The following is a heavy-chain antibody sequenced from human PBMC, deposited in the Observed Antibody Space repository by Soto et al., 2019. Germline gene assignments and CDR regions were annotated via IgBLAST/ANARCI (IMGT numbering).Heavy chain of an antibody. V-gene: IGHV3-30-3*01. Sequence: PGGSLRLSCAASGFTFSYYAMQWVRQAPGKGLEGVAVISNDGSNKYYADSLKGRFTISRDNSKNTLYLQMNSLRAEDTAVYYCARPTVDCSNGVCYSDLDYWGPGPLVTVSS. CDR3: ARPTVDCSNGVCYSDLDY. J-gene: IGHJ4*02. D-gene: IGHD2-8*01. CDR1: GFTFSYYA. CDR2: ISNDGSNK.